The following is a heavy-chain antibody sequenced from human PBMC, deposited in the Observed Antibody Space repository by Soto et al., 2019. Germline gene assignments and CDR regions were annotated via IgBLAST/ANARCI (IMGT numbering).Heavy chain of an antibody. CDR1: GFTFSNYN. CDR2: ISTTRTTI. CDR3: ARDRVGLDY. Sequence: EVQLVESGGGLVQPGGSRTLSCDASGFTFSNYNMNWVLQAPGTGLECLAYISTTRTTISYADSVKGRFTIARDNVKNSLYLYMNSLRDADTAVYFCARDRVGLDYWGQGTLVTVAS. J-gene: IGHJ4*02. V-gene: IGHV3-48*02. D-gene: IGHD3-16*01.